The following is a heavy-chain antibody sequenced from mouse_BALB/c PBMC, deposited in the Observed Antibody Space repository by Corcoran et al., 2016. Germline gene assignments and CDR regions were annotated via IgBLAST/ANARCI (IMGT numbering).Heavy chain of an antibody. J-gene: IGHJ3*01. V-gene: IGHV14-3*02. CDR2: IDPANGNT. CDR1: GFNINDTY. D-gene: IGHD2-10*01. Sequence: EVQLQQSGAELVKPGASVKLSCTASGFNINDTYMHWVKQRPDQGLEWIGRIDPANGNTKYDPKFQGKATITADTSSNTAYLQLSSLTSEDTAVYYCARAYPEALFAYWGQGTLVTVSA. CDR3: ARAYPEALFAY.